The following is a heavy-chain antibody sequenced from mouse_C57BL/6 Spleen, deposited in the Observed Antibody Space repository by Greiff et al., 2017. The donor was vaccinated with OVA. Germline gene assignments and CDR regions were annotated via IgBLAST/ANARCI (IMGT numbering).Heavy chain of an antibody. D-gene: IGHD2-5*01. CDR1: GYSITSGYD. CDR2: ISYSGST. CDR3: ARDYYSNAFYYAMDY. J-gene: IGHJ4*01. Sequence: EVQLVESGPGMVKPSQSLSLTCTVTGYSITSGYDWHWIRHFPGNKLEWMGYISYSGSTNYNPSLKSRISITHDTSKNHFFLKLNSVTTEDTATDYGARDYYSNAFYYAMDYWGQGTSVTVSS. V-gene: IGHV3-1*01.